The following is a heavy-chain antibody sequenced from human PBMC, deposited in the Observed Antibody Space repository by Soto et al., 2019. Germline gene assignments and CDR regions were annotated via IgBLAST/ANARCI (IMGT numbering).Heavy chain of an antibody. D-gene: IGHD3-22*01. CDR3: ARLDADYYDSSGYYVPLLDI. J-gene: IGHJ3*02. V-gene: IGHV4-59*01. CDR1: GGSISSYY. Sequence: SSETLSLTCTVSGGSISSYYWSWIRQPPGKGLEWIGYIYYSGSTNYNPSLKSRVTISVDTSKNQFSLKLSSVTAADTAVYYCARLDADYYDSSGYYVPLLDIWGQGTMVTVSS. CDR2: IYYSGST.